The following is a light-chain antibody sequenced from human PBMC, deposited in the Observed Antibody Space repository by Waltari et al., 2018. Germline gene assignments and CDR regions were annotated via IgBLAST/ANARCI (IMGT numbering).Light chain of an antibody. CDR2: WAS. CDR3: QQYYSTPLT. CDR1: QTVLYSSNNKNY. J-gene: IGKJ4*01. Sequence: DIVMTQSPDSLAVSLGERATINCKSSQTVLYSSNNKNYLAWYQQKQGKPPKLLIYWASTRESGVPDRFSGSGSGTDFTLTISSLQAADVAVYYCQQYYSTPLTFGGGTKVEIK. V-gene: IGKV4-1*01.